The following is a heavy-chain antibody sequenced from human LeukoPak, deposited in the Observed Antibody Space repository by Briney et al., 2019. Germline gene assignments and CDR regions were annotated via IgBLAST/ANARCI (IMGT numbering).Heavy chain of an antibody. J-gene: IGHJ6*03. V-gene: IGHV3-23*01. CDR1: GFTFSSYA. CDR3: AKPLIAAAGTYYYYMDV. CDR2: ISGSGGST. Sequence: GGSLRLSCAASGFTFSSYAMSWVRQAPGKGLEWVSAISGSGGSTYYADSVKGRFTISRDNSKNTLYLQMNSLRAEDTAIYYCAKPLIAAAGTYYYYMDVWGKGTTVTVSS. D-gene: IGHD6-13*01.